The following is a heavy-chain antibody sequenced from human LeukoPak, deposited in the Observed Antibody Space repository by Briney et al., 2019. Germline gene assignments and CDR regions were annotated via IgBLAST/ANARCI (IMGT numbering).Heavy chain of an antibody. D-gene: IGHD6-13*01. Sequence: SETLSLTCTVSGGSISSYYWSWIRQPAGKGLEWIGRIYTSGSTNYNPSLRSRVTISVDKSKNQFSLKLSSVTAADTAVYYCAKGIAAAGLDYWGQGTLVTVSS. CDR1: GGSISSYY. CDR2: IYTSGST. J-gene: IGHJ4*02. CDR3: AKGIAAAGLDY. V-gene: IGHV4-4*07.